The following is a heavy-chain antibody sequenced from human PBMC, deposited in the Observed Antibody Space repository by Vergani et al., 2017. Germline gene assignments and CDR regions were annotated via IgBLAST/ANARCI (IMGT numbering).Heavy chain of an antibody. Sequence: QVQLQESGPGLVKPSETLSLTCTVSGGSISSYYWSWIRQPPGKGLEWIGYIYYSGSTNYNPSLKSRVTISVETSKNQFSLKLSSVTAADTAVYYCARDGDYPDHYYFDYWGQGTLVTVSS. D-gene: IGHD4-17*01. CDR1: GGSISSYY. V-gene: IGHV4-59*01. CDR2: IYYSGST. J-gene: IGHJ4*02. CDR3: ARDGDYPDHYYFDY.